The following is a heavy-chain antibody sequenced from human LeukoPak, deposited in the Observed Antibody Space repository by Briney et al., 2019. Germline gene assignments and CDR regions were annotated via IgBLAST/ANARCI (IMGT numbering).Heavy chain of an antibody. Sequence: GGSLRLSCAASGFTFSSSAMSWVRQAPGKGLDWVSAISARGGSTYYADSVKGRFTISRDNSKNTLSLQMNSLRAEDTAVYYCARVDTMMGFYYYYGMDVWGQGTTVTVSS. V-gene: IGHV3-23*01. CDR2: ISARGGST. CDR1: GFTFSSSA. CDR3: ARVDTMMGFYYYYGMDV. J-gene: IGHJ6*02. D-gene: IGHD3-22*01.